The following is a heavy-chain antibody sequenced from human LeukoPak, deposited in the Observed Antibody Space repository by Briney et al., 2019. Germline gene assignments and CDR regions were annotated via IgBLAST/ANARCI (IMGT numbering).Heavy chain of an antibody. J-gene: IGHJ6*02. CDR3: ATLGYDFWSGYYPYYYYGMDV. CDR2: IYTSGST. V-gene: IGHV4-4*07. Sequence: SETLSVTCTDSGGSISSYYWSWIRQPAGKGLEWIGRIYTSGSTNYNPSLKSRVTMSVDTSKNQFALTLSSVTAADTAVYYCATLGYDFWSGYYPYYYYGMDVWGQGTTVTVSS. CDR1: GGSISSYY. D-gene: IGHD3-3*01.